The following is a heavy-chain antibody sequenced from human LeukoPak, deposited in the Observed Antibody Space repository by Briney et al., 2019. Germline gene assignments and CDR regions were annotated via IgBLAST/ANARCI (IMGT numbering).Heavy chain of an antibody. D-gene: IGHD2-21*02. CDR1: GFTFSSYW. V-gene: IGHV3-74*01. Sequence: GGSLRLSCAAPGFTFSSYWMPWVRQAPGKGLVWVSRINSDGSSTSYADSVKGRLTISRDNAKNTLYLQMNSLRAEDTAVYYCARTHDSYDYWGQGTLVTVSS. CDR3: ARTHDSYDY. J-gene: IGHJ4*02. CDR2: INSDGSST.